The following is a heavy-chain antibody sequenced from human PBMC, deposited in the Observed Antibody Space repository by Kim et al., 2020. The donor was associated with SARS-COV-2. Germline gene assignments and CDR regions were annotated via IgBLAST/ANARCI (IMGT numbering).Heavy chain of an antibody. J-gene: IGHJ6*02. CDR3: AKDISYYYGMDV. Sequence: GGSLRLSCAASGFTFDDYAMNWVRQAPGKGLEWVSGISWNSGSIGYADSVKGRFTISRDNAKNSLYLQMNSLRAEDTALYYCAKDISYYYGMDVWGQGTTVTVSS. V-gene: IGHV3-9*01. CDR2: ISWNSGSI. CDR1: GFTFDDYA. D-gene: IGHD2-21*01.